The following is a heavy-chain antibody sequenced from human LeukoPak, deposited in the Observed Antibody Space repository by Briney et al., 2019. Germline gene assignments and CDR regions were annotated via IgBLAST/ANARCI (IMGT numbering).Heavy chain of an antibody. CDR2: ISGSGGST. Sequence: GGSLRLSCAAAGFTFSSYAMSWVRQAQGKGLEWVSAISGSGGSTYYADSVKGRFTIYRYNTKTTLYLQMNSPRAEDTAVYYCAKERDYGDYVYWGQGTLVTVSS. J-gene: IGHJ4*02. CDR3: AKERDYGDYVY. D-gene: IGHD4-17*01. CDR1: GFTFSSYA. V-gene: IGHV3-23*01.